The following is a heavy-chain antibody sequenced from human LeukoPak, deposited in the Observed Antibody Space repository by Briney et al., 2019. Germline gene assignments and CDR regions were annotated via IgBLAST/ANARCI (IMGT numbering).Heavy chain of an antibody. V-gene: IGHV3-48*03. CDR2: ISSSGSTI. D-gene: IGHD3-10*02. CDR3: AELGITMIGGV. CDR1: EFTFSSYE. J-gene: IGHJ6*04. Sequence: GGSLRLSCAASEFTFSSYEMNWVLQAPGKGLEWVSYISSSGSTIYYADSVKGRFTISRDNAKNSLYLQMNSLRAEDTAVYYCAELGITMIGGVWGKGTTVTISS.